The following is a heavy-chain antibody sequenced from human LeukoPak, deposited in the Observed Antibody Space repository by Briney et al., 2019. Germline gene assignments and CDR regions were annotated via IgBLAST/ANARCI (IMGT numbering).Heavy chain of an antibody. CDR3: ALRYCSGGSCYYTRDDY. CDR1: GFTFSSYG. Sequence: GGSLRLSCAASGFTFSSYGMHWVRQAPGKGLEWVAFIRYDGSNKYYADSVKGRFTISRDNSKNTLYLQMNNLRSEDTAVYYCALRYCSGGSCYYTRDDYWGQGTLVTVSS. D-gene: IGHD2-15*01. V-gene: IGHV3-30*02. J-gene: IGHJ4*02. CDR2: IRYDGSNK.